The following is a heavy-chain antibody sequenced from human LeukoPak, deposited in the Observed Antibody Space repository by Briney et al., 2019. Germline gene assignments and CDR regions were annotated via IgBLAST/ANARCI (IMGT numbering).Heavy chain of an antibody. CDR3: AKETYYDSSGYLDY. V-gene: IGHV3-30*02. Sequence: GGALRLSCAASGFTFSSYGMHWVRQAPGKGLEWVAFIWYVGSNKYYADSVKGRFTISRDNAKNSLCMQMNSLRAEDTALYYCAKETYYDSSGYLDYWGQGTLVTVSS. J-gene: IGHJ4*02. D-gene: IGHD3-22*01. CDR1: GFTFSSYG. CDR2: IWYVGSNK.